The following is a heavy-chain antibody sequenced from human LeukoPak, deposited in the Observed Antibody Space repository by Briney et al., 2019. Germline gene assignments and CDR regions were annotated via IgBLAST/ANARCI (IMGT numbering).Heavy chain of an antibody. CDR2: INPNSGGT. Sequence: GASVKVSCKASGYXFTGYYIHWVRQAPGQGLEWMGWINPNSGGTNYAQKFQGRVTMTRDTSISTAYMELSRLRSDDTAVYYCARVQPLPRFEDYWGQGTLVTVSS. CDR1: GYXFTGYY. CDR3: ARVQPLPRFEDY. D-gene: IGHD2-2*01. J-gene: IGHJ4*02. V-gene: IGHV1-2*02.